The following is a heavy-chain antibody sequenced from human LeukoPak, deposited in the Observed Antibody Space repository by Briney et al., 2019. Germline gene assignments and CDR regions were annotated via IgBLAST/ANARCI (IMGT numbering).Heavy chain of an antibody. D-gene: IGHD1-1*01. Sequence: GSLRLSCAASGFTFSSYSMNWVRQAPGKGLEWVSSISSSSSYIYYADSVEGRFTISRDNAKNSLYLQMNSLRAEDTAVYYCAREPSGTAIDYWGQGTLVTVSS. V-gene: IGHV3-21*01. CDR2: ISSSSSYI. J-gene: IGHJ4*02. CDR3: AREPSGTAIDY. CDR1: GFTFSSYS.